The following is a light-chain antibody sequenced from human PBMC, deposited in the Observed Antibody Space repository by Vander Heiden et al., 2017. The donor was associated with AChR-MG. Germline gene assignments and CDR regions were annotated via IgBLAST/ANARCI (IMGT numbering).Light chain of an antibody. J-gene: IGKJ1*01. CDR3: QQEGSSPWT. Sequence: EIVLTQSPGTLSLSQGERATLSCRASQSVSSGLLAWYQKKPGQAPRLLIYGASFRATGVPNRFSGSGSGTDFTLTVSRLQPEDFAVYYCQQEGSSPWTFGQRTKVEI. CDR1: QSVSSGL. V-gene: IGKV3-20*01. CDR2: GAS.